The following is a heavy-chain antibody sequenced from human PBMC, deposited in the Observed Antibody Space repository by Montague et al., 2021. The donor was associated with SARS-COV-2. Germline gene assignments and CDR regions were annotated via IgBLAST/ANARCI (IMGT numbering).Heavy chain of an antibody. CDR1: GFSLSTSGMC. Sequence: PALVKPTQTLTLTCTFSGFSLSTSGMCVSWIRQPPGKALEWLALXDWDDDKYYSTSLRTRLTISKDTSKNQVVLTMTNMDPVDTATYYCARSYYDILTGYYMAFAYWGQGTLVTVSS. CDR2: XDWDDDK. D-gene: IGHD3-9*01. J-gene: IGHJ4*02. V-gene: IGHV2-70*01. CDR3: ARSYYDILTGYYMAFAY.